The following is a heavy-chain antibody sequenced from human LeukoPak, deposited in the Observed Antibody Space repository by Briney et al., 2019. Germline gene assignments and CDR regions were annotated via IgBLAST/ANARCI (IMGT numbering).Heavy chain of an antibody. J-gene: IGHJ6*02. D-gene: IGHD2-15*01. Sequence: GESLKISCKGSGCTFTNYWIGWVRQMSGKGLEWIGIIDPNDSDTKYSPSFQGQVTISVDKSINTAYLQWSTLKASDTAIYYCAKHGGILLSGPDVWGQGTAVIVSS. CDR2: IDPNDSDT. CDR3: AKHGGILLSGPDV. V-gene: IGHV5-51*01. CDR1: GCTFTNYW.